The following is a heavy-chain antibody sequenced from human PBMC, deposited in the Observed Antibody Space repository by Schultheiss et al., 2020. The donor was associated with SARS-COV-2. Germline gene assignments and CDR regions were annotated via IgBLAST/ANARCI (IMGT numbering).Heavy chain of an antibody. CDR2: IYYSGST. D-gene: IGHD5-18*01. CDR1: GASISGYH. J-gene: IGHJ5*02. CDR3: ARHAIGTAMVTFIQRYGEYNWFDP. V-gene: IGHV4-59*04. Sequence: SETLSLTCTVSGASISGYHWSWMRQPPGKGLEWIGSIYYSGSTYYNPSLKSRVTMSVDTSKNQFSLKLSSVTAADTAVYYCARHAIGTAMVTFIQRYGEYNWFDPWGQGTLVTVSS.